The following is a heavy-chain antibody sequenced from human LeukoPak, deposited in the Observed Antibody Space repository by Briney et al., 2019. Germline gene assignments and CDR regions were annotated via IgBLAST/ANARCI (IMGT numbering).Heavy chain of an antibody. Sequence: ASVKVSCKASGYTFTSYYMHWVRQAPGQGLEWMGWINPNSGGTNYAQKFQGRVTMTRDTSISTAYMELSRLRSDDTAVYYCARDLHDYGDYALRWGQGTLVTVSS. J-gene: IGHJ4*02. CDR1: GYTFTSYY. D-gene: IGHD4-17*01. V-gene: IGHV1-2*02. CDR2: INPNSGGT. CDR3: ARDLHDYGDYALR.